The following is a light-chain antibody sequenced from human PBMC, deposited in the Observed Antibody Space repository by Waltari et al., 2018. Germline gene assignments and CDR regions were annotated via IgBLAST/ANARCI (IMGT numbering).Light chain of an antibody. V-gene: IGLV1-47*01. CDR3: ASWDDSLNGGV. CDR2: RNN. J-gene: IGLJ3*02. CDR1: SCNIGSKY. Sequence: QSVLTQPPSASGTPGQRVSISCSGSSCNIGSKYVYWYQQLPGTAPKLLIYRNNQRPSGVPDRFSGSKSGTSASLAISGLRSGDEAAYYCASWDDSLNGGVFGGGTELTVL.